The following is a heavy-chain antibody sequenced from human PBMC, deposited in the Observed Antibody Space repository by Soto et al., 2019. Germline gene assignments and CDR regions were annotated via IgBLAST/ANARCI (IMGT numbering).Heavy chain of an antibody. J-gene: IGHJ4*02. CDR1: GFTFSDYT. CDR3: AKNPGYYYDSTGYHFDY. Sequence: GGSLILSCVASGFTFSDYTMSWVRQDPGKGLEWVSAISYGGGTTYYADSVKGRFTISRDNSKNTLYLQMNSLRAEDTAVYYCAKNPGYYYDSTGYHFDYWGQGTLVTVSS. D-gene: IGHD3-22*01. CDR2: ISYGGGTT. V-gene: IGHV3-23*01.